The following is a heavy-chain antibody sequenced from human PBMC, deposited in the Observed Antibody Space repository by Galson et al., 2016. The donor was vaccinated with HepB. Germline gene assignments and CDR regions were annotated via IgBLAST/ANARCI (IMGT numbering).Heavy chain of an antibody. V-gene: IGHV3-11*03. Sequence: SLRLSCAASGFTLSDFYMSWIRQAPGKGLEWISYIDPSSRFTNYADSVQGRFTISRDNVKKSVHLQMSNLGVEDTAIYYCARRKFDWNDVEGPFDLWGPGTMVTVSS. J-gene: IGHJ3*01. CDR3: ARRKFDWNDVEGPFDL. CDR1: GFTLSDFY. D-gene: IGHD1-1*01. CDR2: IDPSSRFT.